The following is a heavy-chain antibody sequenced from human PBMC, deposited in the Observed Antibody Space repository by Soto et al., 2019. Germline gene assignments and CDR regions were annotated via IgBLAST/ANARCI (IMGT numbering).Heavy chain of an antibody. CDR3: ARAPGIAAAGTGGFYY. J-gene: IGHJ4*02. CDR1: GGTFSSYT. Sequence: QVQLVQSGAEVKKPGSSVKVSCKASGGTFSSYTISWVRQAPGQGLEWMGRIIPILGIANYAQKFQGRVTITADKSTSTAYMELSSLRSEDTAVYYCARAPGIAAAGTGGFYYWGQGTLVTVSS. D-gene: IGHD6-13*01. V-gene: IGHV1-69*02. CDR2: IIPILGIA.